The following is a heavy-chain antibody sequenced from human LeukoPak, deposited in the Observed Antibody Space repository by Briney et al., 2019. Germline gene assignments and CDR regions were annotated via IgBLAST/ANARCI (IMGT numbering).Heavy chain of an antibody. Sequence: GGSLSLSCAASGFSFSRYGMHWFRQPPPGGQGLVAVIWHDGRYEYYADSVKGRFTISGDSSKNTLYLQMNSLSAEDTAVYYCAKDGEGETSLDCWGQGTLVTVSS. J-gene: IGHJ4*02. CDR1: GFSFSRYG. D-gene: IGHD3-16*01. CDR3: AKDGEGETSLDC. CDR2: IWHDGRYE. V-gene: IGHV3-33*06.